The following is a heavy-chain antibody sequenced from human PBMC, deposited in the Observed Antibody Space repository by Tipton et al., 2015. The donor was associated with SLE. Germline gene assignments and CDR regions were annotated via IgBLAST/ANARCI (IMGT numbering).Heavy chain of an antibody. CDR1: GFTFNNAW. J-gene: IGHJ3*02. Sequence: SLRLSCVGSGFTFNNAWMSWVRQAPGKGLEWLGRIKSRTDGGTTDYGAPVKGRFTISRDNSKNTLYLQMNSLRAEDTAVYYCEGQLPPPDVFDIWGQGTMVTVSS. D-gene: IGHD2-2*01. CDR2: IKSRTDGGTT. V-gene: IGHV3-15*01. CDR3: EGQLPPPDVFDI.